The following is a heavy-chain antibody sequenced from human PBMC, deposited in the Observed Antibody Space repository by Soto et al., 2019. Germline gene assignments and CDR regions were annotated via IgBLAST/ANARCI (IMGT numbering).Heavy chain of an antibody. CDR2: INSDGSST. D-gene: IGHD3-3*01. J-gene: IGHJ6*02. Sequence: GGSQILPYTASGGNCISHWMHCVRPTQGKGLVLVSRINSDGSSTSYADSVKGRFTISRDNAKNTLYLQMNSLRAEDTAVYYCARDRAITIFGVLTRAGGMDVWGQGTTVTVSS. V-gene: IGHV3-74*01. CDR3: ARDRAITIFGVLTRAGGMDV. CDR1: GGNCISHW.